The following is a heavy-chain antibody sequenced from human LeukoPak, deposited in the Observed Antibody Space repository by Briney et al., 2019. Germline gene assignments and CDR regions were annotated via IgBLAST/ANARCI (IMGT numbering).Heavy chain of an antibody. CDR1: GFTFSSYA. CDR3: AKDLGRSSSGWYY. V-gene: IGHV3-23*01. J-gene: IGHJ4*02. D-gene: IGHD6-19*01. CDR2: ISGSGGST. Sequence: GGSLRLSCAASGFTFSSYAMSRVRQAPGKGLEWVSAISGSGGSTYYADSVKGRFTISRDNSKNTLYLQMNSLRAEDTAVYYCAKDLGRSSSGWYYWGQGTLVTVSS.